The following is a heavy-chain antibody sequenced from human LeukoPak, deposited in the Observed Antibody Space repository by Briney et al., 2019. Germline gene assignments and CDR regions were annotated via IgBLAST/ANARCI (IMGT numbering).Heavy chain of an antibody. CDR1: GFTFSSYA. D-gene: IGHD3-22*01. CDR2: ISYDGSNK. Sequence: GGSLRLSCAASGFTFSSYAMHWVRQAPGKGLEWVAVISYDGSNKYYADSVKDRFTISRDNSKNTLYLQMNSLRAEDTAVYYCARDSYSSGYFDYWGQGTLVTVSS. J-gene: IGHJ4*02. CDR3: ARDSYSSGYFDY. V-gene: IGHV3-30-3*01.